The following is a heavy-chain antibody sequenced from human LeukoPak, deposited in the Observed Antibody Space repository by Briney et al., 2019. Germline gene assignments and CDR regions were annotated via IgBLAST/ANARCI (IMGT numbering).Heavy chain of an antibody. CDR2: IYYSGST. CDR1: GGSISSYY. D-gene: IGHD1-1*01. V-gene: IGHV4-59*12. CDR3: ARAGNDWNDRYYYYYMDV. J-gene: IGHJ6*03. Sequence: PSETLSLTCTVSGGSISSYYWSWIRQPPGKGLEWIGYIYYSGSTNYNPSLKSRVTISVDTSKNQFSLKLSSVTAADTAVYYCARAGNDWNDRYYYYYMDVWGKGTTVSVPS.